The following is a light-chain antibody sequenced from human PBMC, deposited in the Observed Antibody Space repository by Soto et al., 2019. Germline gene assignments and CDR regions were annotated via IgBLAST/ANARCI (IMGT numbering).Light chain of an antibody. CDR1: QSVSSSY. V-gene: IGKV3-20*01. CDR2: GAS. Sequence: EIVLTQSPGTLSLSPGERATLSCRASQSVSSSYLAWYQQKPGQAPRLLIYGASMRAIGIPDKFGGSGFGTDFTLTISRLEPEDFAMYYCQQYGSSPRTFGQGTKVDIK. J-gene: IGKJ1*01. CDR3: QQYGSSPRT.